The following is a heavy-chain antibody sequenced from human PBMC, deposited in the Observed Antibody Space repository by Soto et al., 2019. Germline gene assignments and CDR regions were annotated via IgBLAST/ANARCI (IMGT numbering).Heavy chain of an antibody. D-gene: IGHD3-16*01. Sequence: QVQLVQSGAEVKKPGASVKVSCMASGYTFTNYYIHWVRQAPGQGLEWLRVINPSGGSPTYVQKFQGRVSMTRDTSTSTGYMVLSSLRSEDTAVYYCARGGPEMATIGSFDYWGQGTLVTVSS. CDR3: ARGGPEMATIGSFDY. J-gene: IGHJ4*02. V-gene: IGHV1-46*01. CDR2: INPSGGSP. CDR1: GYTFTNYY.